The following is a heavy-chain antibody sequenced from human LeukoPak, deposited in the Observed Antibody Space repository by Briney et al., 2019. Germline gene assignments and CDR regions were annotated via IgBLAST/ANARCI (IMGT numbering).Heavy chain of an antibody. J-gene: IGHJ3*02. CDR3: ARDREGTTDAFDI. Sequence: GESLKISCKGSGYSFTSYWIGWVRQMPGKGLEWMGIIYPGDSDTRYSPSFQGQVTISADKSISTAYLQWSSLKASDTAVYYCARDREGTTDAFDIWGQGTMVTVSS. D-gene: IGHD1-1*01. V-gene: IGHV5-51*01. CDR2: IYPGDSDT. CDR1: GYSFTSYW.